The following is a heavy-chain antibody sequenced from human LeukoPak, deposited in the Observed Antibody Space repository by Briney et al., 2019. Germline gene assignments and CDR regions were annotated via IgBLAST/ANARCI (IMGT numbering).Heavy chain of an antibody. V-gene: IGHV4-61*05. D-gene: IGHD5-12*01. Sequence: SETLSLTCTVSGGSISSSSHYWGWIRQPPGKGLEWIGYIYYSGSTNYNPSLKSRVTISVDTSKNQFSLNLSSVTAADTAVYYCARGGGYSGYDFGYWGQGTLVTVSS. CDR3: ARGGGYSGYDFGY. CDR2: IYYSGST. J-gene: IGHJ4*02. CDR1: GGSISSSSHY.